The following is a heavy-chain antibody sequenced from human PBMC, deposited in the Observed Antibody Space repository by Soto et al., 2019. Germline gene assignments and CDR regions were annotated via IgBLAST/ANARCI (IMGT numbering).Heavy chain of an antibody. V-gene: IGHV3-48*01. CDR3: ARWNYDTTGYYKGALDY. D-gene: IGHD3-22*01. J-gene: IGHJ4*02. Sequence: EVQLVESGGGLVQPGGSLRLSCAASGFTFNTYSMNWVRQAPGRGLEWVSYISSSSSTVYYADSVKGRFTISRDNAXNXXYLQMNSLRAEETAVYYCARWNYDTTGYYKGALDYWGQGTLVTVSS. CDR1: GFTFNTYS. CDR2: ISSSSSTV.